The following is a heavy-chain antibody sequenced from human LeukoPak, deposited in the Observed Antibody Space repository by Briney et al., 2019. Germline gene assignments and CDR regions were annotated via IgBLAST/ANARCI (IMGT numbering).Heavy chain of an antibody. CDR2: IRHDGTNK. D-gene: IGHD6-19*01. J-gene: IGHJ4*02. V-gene: IGHV3-30*02. Sequence: PGGSLGLSCAASGFTFSSYGVHWVRQAPGKGLEWVAFIRHDGTNKYNADSVKGRFTISRDNSKNTLYLQMNSLRAEDTAVYYCAKDRGGYSSGWYDYWGQGTLVTVSS. CDR3: AKDRGGYSSGWYDY. CDR1: GFTFSSYG.